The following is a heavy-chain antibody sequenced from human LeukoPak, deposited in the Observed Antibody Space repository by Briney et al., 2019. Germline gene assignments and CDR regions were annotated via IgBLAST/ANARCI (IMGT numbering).Heavy chain of an antibody. V-gene: IGHV4-59*08. CDR1: GGSISSYY. J-gene: IGHJ4*02. Sequence: PSETLSLTCTVSGGSISSYYWSWIRQPAGKGLEWIAYIYYSGRINYNPSLKSRVTISVDTSKNEFSLKLTSVTAADTAVYYCAGGPIGFCSSSSCRFDNWGQGTLVTVSS. D-gene: IGHD2-2*01. CDR3: AGGPIGFCSSSSCRFDN. CDR2: IYYSGRI.